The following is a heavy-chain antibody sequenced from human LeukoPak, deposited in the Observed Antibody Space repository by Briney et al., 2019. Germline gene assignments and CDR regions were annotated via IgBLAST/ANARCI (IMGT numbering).Heavy chain of an antibody. CDR1: GFTFSDYY. CDR3: AKDVCTSPRCLLYFDS. CDR2: ISSSGSTI. Sequence: TGGSLRLSCAASGFTFSDYYMSWIRQAPGKGLEWVSYISSSGSTIYYADSVKGRFTISRDNAKNSLYLQMNSLRAEDTAVYSCAKDVCTSPRCLLYFDSWGQGTLVTVSS. J-gene: IGHJ4*02. V-gene: IGHV3-11*01. D-gene: IGHD2-8*01.